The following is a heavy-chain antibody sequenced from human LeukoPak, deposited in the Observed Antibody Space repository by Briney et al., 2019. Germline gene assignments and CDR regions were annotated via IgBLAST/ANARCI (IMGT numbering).Heavy chain of an antibody. Sequence: PGGSLRLSCAASGFTFSSYGMSWVRQAPGKGLEWVSAISGSGGSTYYADSVKGRFTISRDNAKNSLYLQMNSLRAEDTAVYYCARGRDILTGYYKYHAFDIWGQGTMVTVSS. CDR2: ISGSGGST. D-gene: IGHD3-9*01. V-gene: IGHV3-23*01. CDR1: GFTFSSYG. CDR3: ARGRDILTGYYKYHAFDI. J-gene: IGHJ3*02.